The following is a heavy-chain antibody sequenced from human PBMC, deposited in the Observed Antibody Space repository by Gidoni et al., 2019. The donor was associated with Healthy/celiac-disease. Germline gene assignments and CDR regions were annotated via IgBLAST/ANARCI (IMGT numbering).Heavy chain of an antibody. CDR2: IYSGGST. CDR1: GFTVSRNY. D-gene: IGHD6-13*01. Sequence: EVQLVESGGGLIQLGGSLSLSCAASGFTVSRNYMSWVRQAPGKGLEWVSVIYSGGSTYYADSVKGRFTISRDNSKNTLYLQMNSLRAEDTAVYYCARALSSSWYDAFDIWGQGTMVTVSS. J-gene: IGHJ3*02. CDR3: ARALSSSWYDAFDI. V-gene: IGHV3-53*01.